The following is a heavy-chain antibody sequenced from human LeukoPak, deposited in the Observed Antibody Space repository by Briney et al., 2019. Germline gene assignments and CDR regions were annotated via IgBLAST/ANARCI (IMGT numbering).Heavy chain of an antibody. CDR1: GFTFSSYA. D-gene: IGHD1-26*01. CDR3: ARAQHRGWGFDY. V-gene: IGHV3-30*04. J-gene: IGHJ4*02. CDR2: ISYDGSYR. Sequence: GGSLRLSCAASGFTFSSYAMHWVRQAPGKGLEWVAVISYDGSYRHCADSVKGRFTISRDISMSTLYLQMNSLRTEDTAVYYCARAQHRGWGFDYWGQGTLVTVSS.